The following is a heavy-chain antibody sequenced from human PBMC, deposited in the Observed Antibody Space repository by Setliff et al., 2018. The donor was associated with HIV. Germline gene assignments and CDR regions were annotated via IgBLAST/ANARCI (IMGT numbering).Heavy chain of an antibody. CDR2: INPNSGDT. J-gene: IGHJ6*02. D-gene: IGHD2-2*01. CDR3: ARDLCSSSGCYEYSYYGMDV. V-gene: IGHV1-2*02. Sequence: EASVKVSCKASGYTFTSYYMHWVRQAPGQGLEWMGWINPNSGDTNYAQKFQGRVTMTRDTSNSTAYMEVSSLRSDDTAVYYCARDLCSSSGCYEYSYYGMDVWGQGTTVTVSS. CDR1: GYTFTSYY.